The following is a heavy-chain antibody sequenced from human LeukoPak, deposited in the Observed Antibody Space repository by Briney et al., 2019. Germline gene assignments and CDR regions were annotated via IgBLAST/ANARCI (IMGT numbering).Heavy chain of an antibody. V-gene: IGHV1-2*02. CDR1: GYTFTDYY. J-gene: IGHJ5*02. Sequence: ASVKVSCKPSGYTFTDYYIHWVRQAPGQGLEWMGWINPNSGGTNYAQKFQGRVTMTRDTSISTAYMELSRLRSDDTAVYYCARDLPYCSSTSCYEGWFDPWGQGTLVTVSS. CDR2: INPNSGGT. D-gene: IGHD2-2*01. CDR3: ARDLPYCSSTSCYEGWFDP.